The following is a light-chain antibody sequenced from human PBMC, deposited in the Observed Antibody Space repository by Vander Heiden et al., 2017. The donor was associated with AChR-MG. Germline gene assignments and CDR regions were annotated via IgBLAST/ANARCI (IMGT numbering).Light chain of an antibody. CDR2: KAS. CDR3: QHVSSSPYT. J-gene: IGKJ2*01. CDR1: QSISSW. V-gene: IGKV1-5*03. Sequence: DIQMTQSPSTLSASVGDRVTITCRASQSISSWLAWYQQKPGKAPNLLIYKASSLESGVPSRFSGSGSGTEFTLTISSLQPDDFAIYYFQHVSSSPYTFGQGTKLEIK.